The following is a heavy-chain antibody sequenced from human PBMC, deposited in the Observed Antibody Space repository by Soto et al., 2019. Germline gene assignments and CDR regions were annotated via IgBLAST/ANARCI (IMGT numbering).Heavy chain of an antibody. CDR3: AREETIYGPYFDY. CDR1: GYTFTNYY. CDR2: INPSFDST. J-gene: IGHJ4*02. V-gene: IGHV1-46*01. Sequence: QVHLVQSGPEVKKPGASVKVSCETSGYTFTNYYMHWVRQATVPGLEWMGMINPSFDSTSYAEIFQGRLTMTRDTSTTTVYMELSSLRSEDTAMYYCAREETIYGPYFDYWGQGTLVTVSS. D-gene: IGHD3-3*01.